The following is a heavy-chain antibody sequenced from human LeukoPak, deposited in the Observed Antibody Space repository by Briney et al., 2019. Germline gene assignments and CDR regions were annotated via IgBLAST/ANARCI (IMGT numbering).Heavy chain of an antibody. V-gene: IGHV4-4*07. D-gene: IGHD6-13*01. CDR1: GGSIRSNY. Sequence: PSETLSLTCTVSGGSIRSNYWSWIRQSAGKGLEWIWRIDSSGNTNYNPSFESRVTMSVDTSKNQLSLKLKSVTAADTAVYYCARTLDKDSSSAPYYYYMDVWGKGTTVTVSS. CDR2: IDSSGNT. J-gene: IGHJ6*03. CDR3: ARTLDKDSSSAPYYYYMDV.